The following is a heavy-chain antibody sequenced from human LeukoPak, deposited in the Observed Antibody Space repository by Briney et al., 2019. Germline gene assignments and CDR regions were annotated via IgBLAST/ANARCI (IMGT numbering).Heavy chain of an antibody. CDR2: IYPYSGDT. CDR1: GYTFTGYY. CDR3: ARDRNSGSSLDI. Sequence: GASVNVSCKASGYTFTGYYIHWVRHAPGQGLEWMGWIYPYSGDTNYAQNFQGRVTMTRDTSISTAYMELSSLKSDDTAVYYCARDRNSGSSLDIWGQGTMLTVSS. J-gene: IGHJ3*02. V-gene: IGHV1-2*02. D-gene: IGHD6-6*01.